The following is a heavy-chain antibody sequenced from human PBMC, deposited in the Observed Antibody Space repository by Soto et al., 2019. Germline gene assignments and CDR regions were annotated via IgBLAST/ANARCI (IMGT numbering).Heavy chain of an antibody. CDR3: ARGDTYYYDSSGYYPYNWFDP. V-gene: IGHV4-34*01. J-gene: IGHJ5*02. CDR2: INHSGST. D-gene: IGHD3-22*01. Sequence: ETLSLTCAVYGGSFSGYYWSWIRQPPGKGLEWIGEINHSGSTNYNPSLKSRDTISVDTSKNQFSLKLSSVTAADTAVYYCARGDTYYYDSSGYYPYNWFDPWGQGTLVTVS. CDR1: GGSFSGYY.